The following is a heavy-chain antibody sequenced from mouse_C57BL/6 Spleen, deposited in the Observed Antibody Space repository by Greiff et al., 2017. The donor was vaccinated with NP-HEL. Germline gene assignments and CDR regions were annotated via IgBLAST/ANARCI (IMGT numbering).Heavy chain of an antibody. CDR2: IYPGSGST. Sequence: VQLQQPGAELVKPGASVKMSCKASGYTFTSYWITWVKQRPGHGLEWIGDIYPGSGSTNYNEKFKSKATLTVDTSSSTAYMQLSSLTSEDSAVYYCARSWDRYYAMDYWGQGTSVTVSS. J-gene: IGHJ4*01. CDR3: ARSWDRYYAMDY. CDR1: GYTFTSYW. V-gene: IGHV1-55*01. D-gene: IGHD3-3*01.